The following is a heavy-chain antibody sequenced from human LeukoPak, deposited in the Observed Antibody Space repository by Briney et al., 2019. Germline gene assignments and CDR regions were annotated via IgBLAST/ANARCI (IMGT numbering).Heavy chain of an antibody. V-gene: IGHV4-38-2*02. CDR1: GYSISSGYY. D-gene: IGHD4/OR15-4a*01. CDR2: IYHSGST. J-gene: IGHJ4*02. Sequence: SETLSLTCTVSGYSISSGYYWGWIRQPPGKGLEWIGSIYHSGSTYYNPSLKSRVTISVDTSKNQFSLKLSSVTAADTAVYYCANDYDYFDYWGQGTLVTVSS. CDR3: ANDYDYFDY.